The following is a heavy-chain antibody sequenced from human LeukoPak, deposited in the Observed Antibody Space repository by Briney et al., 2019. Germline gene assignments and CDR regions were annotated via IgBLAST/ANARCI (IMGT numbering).Heavy chain of an antibody. CDR3: AREQTSPHFNWFDP. V-gene: IGHV1-69*04. J-gene: IGHJ5*02. D-gene: IGHD2-2*01. CDR1: GGTFSSYT. Sequence: GSSVKVSCKASGGTFSSYTISWVRQAPGQGLEWMGRIIPILGIANYAQKFQCRGTITADKSTRTAYMELSSLRSEDTAVYYCAREQTSPHFNWFDPWGQGTLVTVSS. CDR2: IIPILGIA.